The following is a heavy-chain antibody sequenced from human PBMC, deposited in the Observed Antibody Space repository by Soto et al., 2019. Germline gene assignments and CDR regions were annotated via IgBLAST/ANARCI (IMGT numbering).Heavy chain of an antibody. D-gene: IGHD6-13*01. Sequence: QITLKESGPTLVKPTQTLTLTCTFSGFSFTTAGMGVGWIRQPPGKALEWLALIYWDDDKSYSPSLKSRLTITKDSSRNQVVLTLTNMDPADTATYSCAHLYWAASGTRYYFDYWGQGTLVTVSS. CDR3: AHLYWAASGTRYYFDY. V-gene: IGHV2-5*02. J-gene: IGHJ4*02. CDR1: GFSFTTAGMG. CDR2: IYWDDDK.